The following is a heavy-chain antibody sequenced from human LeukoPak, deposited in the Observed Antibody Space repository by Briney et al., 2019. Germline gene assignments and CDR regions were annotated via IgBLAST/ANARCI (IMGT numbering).Heavy chain of an antibody. V-gene: IGHV4-34*01. Sequence: SETLSLTCAVYGGSFSGYYWSWIRQPPGKGLEWIGEINHSGSTNYNPSLKSRVTISVDTSKNQFSLKLSSVTAADTAVYYCARARYCSSTSCSFAAIDIWGQGTMVTVSS. CDR2: INHSGST. CDR3: ARARYCSSTSCSFAAIDI. D-gene: IGHD2-2*01. J-gene: IGHJ3*02. CDR1: GGSFSGYY.